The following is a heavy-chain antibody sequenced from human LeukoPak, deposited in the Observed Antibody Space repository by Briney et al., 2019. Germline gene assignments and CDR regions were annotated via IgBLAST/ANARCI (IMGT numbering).Heavy chain of an antibody. D-gene: IGHD6-19*01. V-gene: IGHV3-64*01. Sequence: GGSLRLSCAASGFTFSPYTMHWVRQAPGKGLEYVSAINSNGENTYYANSVKGRFTISRDNSKNTLYLQMGSLRADDMAVYYCARARGGTVAPYFDNWGQGTLVTVSS. CDR1: GFTFSPYT. CDR2: INSNGENT. J-gene: IGHJ4*02. CDR3: ARARGGTVAPYFDN.